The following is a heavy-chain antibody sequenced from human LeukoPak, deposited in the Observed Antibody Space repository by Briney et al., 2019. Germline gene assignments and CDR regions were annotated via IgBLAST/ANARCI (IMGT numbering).Heavy chain of an antibody. J-gene: IGHJ6*02. V-gene: IGHV1-18*01. D-gene: IGHD6-6*01. CDR1: RYTFTSYG. CDR2: ISAYNGNT. Sequence: GASVKVSCKASRYTFTSYGISWVRQAPGQGLEWMGWISAYNGNTNYAQKLQGRVTMTTDTSTSTAYMELRSLRSDDTAVYYCAREFSSSSSYYYYGMDVWGQGTTVTVSS. CDR3: AREFSSSSSYYYYGMDV.